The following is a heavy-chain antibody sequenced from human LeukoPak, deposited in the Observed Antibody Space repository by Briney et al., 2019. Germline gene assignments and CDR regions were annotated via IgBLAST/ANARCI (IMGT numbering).Heavy chain of an antibody. CDR3: ARDADYGDYPYYFDY. Sequence: GGSLRLSCAASGFTFNDYSLNWVRQAPGKGLEWVSSISSSSTYIFYADSVRGRFTISRDNAKNSLYLQMNSLRAEDTAVYYCARDADYGDYPYYFDYWGQGTLVTVSS. CDR2: ISSSSTYI. D-gene: IGHD4-17*01. V-gene: IGHV3-21*06. J-gene: IGHJ4*02. CDR1: GFTFNDYS.